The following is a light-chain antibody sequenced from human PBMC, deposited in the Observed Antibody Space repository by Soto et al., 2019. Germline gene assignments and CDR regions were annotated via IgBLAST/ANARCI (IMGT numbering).Light chain of an antibody. V-gene: IGKV1-5*01. CDR1: QSISSW. J-gene: IGKJ1*01. CDR2: DAS. CDR3: QQYNSYPWT. Sequence: DIQMTQSPSTLSASVGDRVTITCRASQSISSWLAWYQQKPGKAPKLLIYDASSLESGVPSGFSGSGSGTEFTLTISSLQPDDFATYYCQQYNSYPWTFGQGPKV.